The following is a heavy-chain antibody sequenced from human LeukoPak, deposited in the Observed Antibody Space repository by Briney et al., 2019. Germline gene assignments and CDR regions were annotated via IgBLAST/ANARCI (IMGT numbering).Heavy chain of an antibody. CDR3: AKDLGDYVFGY. CDR1: GFTFSSYA. J-gene: IGHJ4*02. V-gene: IGHV3-23*01. Sequence: PGASLRLSCAASGFTFSSYAMSWVRQAPGKGLEWVSAISGSGGSTYCADSVKGRFTISRDNSKNTLYLQMNSLRAEDTAVYYCAKDLGDYVFGYWGQGTLVTVSS. CDR2: ISGSGGST. D-gene: IGHD4-17*01.